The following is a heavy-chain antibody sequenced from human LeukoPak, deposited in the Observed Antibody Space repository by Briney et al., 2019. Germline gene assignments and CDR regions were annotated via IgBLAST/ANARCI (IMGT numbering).Heavy chain of an antibody. V-gene: IGHV3-74*01. D-gene: IGHD2-2*01. CDR3: ASALFRIVVVPAATNN. CDR1: GFTFTTYW. CDR2: INSDGSIT. J-gene: IGHJ4*02. Sequence: GRSLRLSCAASGFTFTTYWMHWVRQAPGKGLVWVSHINSDGSITSYADSVKGRFTISRDNAKNTLYLQMNSLRAEDTAVYYCASALFRIVVVPAATNNWGQGTLVTVSS.